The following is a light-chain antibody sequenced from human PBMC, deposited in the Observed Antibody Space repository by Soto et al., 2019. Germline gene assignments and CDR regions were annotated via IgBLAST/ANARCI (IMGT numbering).Light chain of an antibody. CDR2: GAS. Sequence: IVLTQSPGTLSLSVGETAPLSCRASQSVSRNSLTWYQQRPGQAPRLLIYGASSRATGIPDRFTGSGSATDLTLTISRLEPEDFGIYYCHQYGTSPLTFGGGTKGDNK. CDR1: QSVSRNS. V-gene: IGKV3-20*01. CDR3: HQYGTSPLT. J-gene: IGKJ4*01.